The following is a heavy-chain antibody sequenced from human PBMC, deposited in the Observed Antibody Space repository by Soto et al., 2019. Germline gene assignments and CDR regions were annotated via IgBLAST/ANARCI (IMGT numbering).Heavy chain of an antibody. Sequence: GGSLRLSCAASGFTFSSYAMSWVRQAPGKGLEWVSAISGSGGSTYYADSVKGRFTISRDNSKNTLYLQMNSLRAEDTAVYYCAKELGVVVAATVLYDAFDIWGQGTMVTVSS. J-gene: IGHJ3*02. CDR3: AKELGVVVAATVLYDAFDI. D-gene: IGHD2-15*01. CDR1: GFTFSSYA. V-gene: IGHV3-23*01. CDR2: ISGSGGST.